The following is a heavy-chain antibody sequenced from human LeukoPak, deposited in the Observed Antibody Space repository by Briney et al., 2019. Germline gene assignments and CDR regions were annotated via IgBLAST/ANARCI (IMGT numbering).Heavy chain of an antibody. Sequence: ASVKVSCKAFGYTFTSNYMHWVRQAPGQGPEWMGVISPSGGSTTYAQKFQGRVTLTRDMSTSTDYLELSSLRSEDTAVYYCARDPLFYDSSGYTPPFDYWGQGTLVTVSS. V-gene: IGHV1-46*01. J-gene: IGHJ4*02. CDR1: GYTFTSNY. CDR3: ARDPLFYDSSGYTPPFDY. CDR2: ISPSGGST. D-gene: IGHD3-22*01.